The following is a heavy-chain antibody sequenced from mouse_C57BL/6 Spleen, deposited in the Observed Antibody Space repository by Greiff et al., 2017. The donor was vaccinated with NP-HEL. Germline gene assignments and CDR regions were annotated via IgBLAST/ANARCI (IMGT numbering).Heavy chain of an antibody. CDR1: GFTFSSYG. CDR3: ARMARTIN. V-gene: IGHV5-6-3*01. Sequence: EVQLQESGGGLVQPGGSLKLSCAASGFTFSSYGMSWVRQTPDKRLELVATINSNGGSTYYPDSVKCRFTISRDNAKNTLYLQMSSLKSEDTAMYYCARMARTINWGQGTTLTVSS. CDR2: INSNGGST. J-gene: IGHJ2*01.